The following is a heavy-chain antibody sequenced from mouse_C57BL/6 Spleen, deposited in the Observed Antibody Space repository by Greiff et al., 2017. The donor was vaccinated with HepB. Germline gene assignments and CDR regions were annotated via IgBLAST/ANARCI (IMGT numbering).Heavy chain of an antibody. V-gene: IGHV1-72*01. Sequence: VQLQESGPELVKPGASVKISCKASGYAFTSYWMHWVKQRPGRGLEWIGRIDPNSGGTKYNEKFKSKATLTVDKPSSTAYMQLSSLTSEDSAVYYCARDYYGSSYVRDYYAMDYWGQGTSVTVSS. J-gene: IGHJ4*01. D-gene: IGHD1-1*01. CDR3: ARDYYGSSYVRDYYAMDY. CDR2: IDPNSGGT. CDR1: GYAFTSYW.